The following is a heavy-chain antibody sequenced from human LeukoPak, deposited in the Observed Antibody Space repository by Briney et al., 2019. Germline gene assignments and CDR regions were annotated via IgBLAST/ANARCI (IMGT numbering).Heavy chain of an antibody. CDR1: GYTFTGYY. D-gene: IGHD2-8*01. J-gene: IGHJ4*02. Sequence: ASVKVSCKASGYTFTGYYMHWVRQAPGQGLEWMGWINPNSGGTNYAQKFQGRVTMTRDTSISTAYMELSRLSPDDTAVYYCARDPYDRPYYFDYWGQGTLVTVSS. CDR3: ARDPYDRPYYFDY. CDR2: INPNSGGT. V-gene: IGHV1-2*02.